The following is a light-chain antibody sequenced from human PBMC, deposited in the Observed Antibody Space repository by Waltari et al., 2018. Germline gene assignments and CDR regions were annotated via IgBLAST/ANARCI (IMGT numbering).Light chain of an antibody. V-gene: IGKV1-5*03. Sequence: DIQMTQSPSTLSASVGDRVTITCRASQSISSWLAWYQQKPGKAPKLLIYKASSLGDGVPSRFSGSGSGTEFTLTISSLQPDDFATYDCQQYYILGLTFGGGTKVEIK. J-gene: IGKJ4*01. CDR1: QSISSW. CDR2: KAS. CDR3: QQYYILGLT.